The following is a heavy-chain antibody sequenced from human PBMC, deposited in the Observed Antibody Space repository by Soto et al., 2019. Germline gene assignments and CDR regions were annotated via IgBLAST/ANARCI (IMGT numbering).Heavy chain of an antibody. V-gene: IGHV3-48*02. J-gene: IGHJ4*02. Sequence: EVQLVESGGGLVQPGGSLRLSCAGSGFTFSTYSMDWVRQAPGKGLEWISYISGSGGTIYYADSVKGRFTVSRDNAKNSLYLQMSSLRDEDTGVYYCVRDAGSLGYWGQGTLVTVSS. CDR2: ISGSGGTI. CDR1: GFTFSTYS. CDR3: VRDAGSLGY.